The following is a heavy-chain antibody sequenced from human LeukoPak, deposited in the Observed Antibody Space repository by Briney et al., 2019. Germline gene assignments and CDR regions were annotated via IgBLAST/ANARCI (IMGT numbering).Heavy chain of an antibody. CDR2: IYHSGST. CDR3: ARDLTTVTPARGWDYGMDV. V-gene: IGHV4-4*02. J-gene: IGHJ6*02. CDR1: GGSISSSNW. D-gene: IGHD4-17*01. Sequence: PSETLSLTCAVSGGSISSSNWWSWVRQPPGKGLEWIGEIYHSGSTNYNPSLKSRVTISVDTSKNQFSLKLSSVTAADTAVYYCARDLTTVTPARGWDYGMDVWGQGTTVTVSS.